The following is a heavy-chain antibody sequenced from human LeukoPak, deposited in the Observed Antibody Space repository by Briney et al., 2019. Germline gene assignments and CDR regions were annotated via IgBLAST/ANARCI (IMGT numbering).Heavy chain of an antibody. CDR1: GGSISSGGYY. D-gene: IGHD5-18*01. J-gene: IGHJ5*02. V-gene: IGHV4-31*02. CDR2: IYYSGST. CDR3: AREIQLWLPYNWFDP. Sequence: DSGPTLVKPSQTLSLSWTVCGGSISSGGYYWSWIHQHPGKGLEWIGYIYYSGSTYYNPSLKSRVTISVDTSKNQFSLKLSSVTAADTAVYYCAREIQLWLPYNWFDPWGQGTLVTVSS.